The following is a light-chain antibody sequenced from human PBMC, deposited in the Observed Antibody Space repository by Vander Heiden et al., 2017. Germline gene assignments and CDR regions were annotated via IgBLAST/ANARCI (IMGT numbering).Light chain of an antibody. Sequence: SYVLTQPPSVSVAPGQTARITCGGNNIGSKSVHWYQQKPGQAPVLVVYEDSDRPSGIPERFSGSNSGNTATLTISRVEAGDEADYYCQVWDSSSEDVVFGGGTKLTVL. CDR1: NIGSKS. CDR3: QVWDSSSEDVV. J-gene: IGLJ2*01. CDR2: EDS. V-gene: IGLV3-21*02.